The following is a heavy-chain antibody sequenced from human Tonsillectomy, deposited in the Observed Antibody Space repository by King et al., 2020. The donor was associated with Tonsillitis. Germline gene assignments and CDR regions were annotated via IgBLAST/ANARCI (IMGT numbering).Heavy chain of an antibody. Sequence: VQLVQSGAEVKKPGAAVKVSCKASGYTFTSYGISWVRQAPGQGREWMGWISTYNGNAKYPQKVQGRVTMTTDTSTSTAYMEVRSLRPDDTAVYYCAREPTAYGELDYYYYGLDVWGQGTTVTVSS. D-gene: IGHD4-17*01. CDR3: AREPTAYGELDYYYYGLDV. CDR2: ISTYNGNA. V-gene: IGHV1-18*01. J-gene: IGHJ6*02. CDR1: GYTFTSYG.